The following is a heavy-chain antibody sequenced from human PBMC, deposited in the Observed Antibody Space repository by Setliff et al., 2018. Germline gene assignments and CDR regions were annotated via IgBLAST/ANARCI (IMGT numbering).Heavy chain of an antibody. CDR3: ARIAEYDTLDI. CDR2: ISSNGGRP. V-gene: IGHV3-64*01. Sequence: GGSLRLSCAASGFNFFSYAMHWVRQAPGKGLEYVSAISSNGGRPSYANSVKGRFTISRDVSTNTLYLQMGSLRVEDTAVYYCARIAEYDTLDIWGQGTMVTVSS. J-gene: IGHJ3*02. CDR1: GFNFFSYA.